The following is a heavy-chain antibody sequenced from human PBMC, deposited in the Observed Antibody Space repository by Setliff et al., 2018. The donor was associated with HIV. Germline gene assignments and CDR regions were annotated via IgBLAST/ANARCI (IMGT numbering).Heavy chain of an antibody. D-gene: IGHD5-18*01. Sequence: ASVKVSCKASGYTFTSYGISWVRQAPGQGLEWMGWISAYNGNTNYAQKLQGRVTMTTDTSTSTAYMELRSLRSDDTAVYYCARDNETAAMVKGGYYYYYMHVWGKGTTVTVSS. V-gene: IGHV1-18*01. J-gene: IGHJ6*03. CDR2: ISAYNGNT. CDR1: GYTFTSYG. CDR3: ARDNETAAMVKGGYYYYYMHV.